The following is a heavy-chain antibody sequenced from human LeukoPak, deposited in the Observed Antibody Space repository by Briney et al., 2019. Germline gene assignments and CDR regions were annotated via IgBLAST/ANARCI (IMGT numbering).Heavy chain of an antibody. J-gene: IGHJ5*02. CDR1: GGSISSYY. CDR3: ARDRWVVAARGWFDP. Sequence: SETLSLTCTVSGGSISSYYWSWIRQPAGKGLEWIGRIYTSGSTNYNPSLKSRVTMSVDTSKNQFSLNLSSVTAADTAVYYCARDRWVVAARGWFDPWGQGTLVTVSS. V-gene: IGHV4-4*07. D-gene: IGHD2-15*01. CDR2: IYTSGST.